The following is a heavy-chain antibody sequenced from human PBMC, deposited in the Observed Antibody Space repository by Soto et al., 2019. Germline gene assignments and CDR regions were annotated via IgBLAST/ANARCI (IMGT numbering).Heavy chain of an antibody. CDR1: GFTFSSYG. V-gene: IGHV3-23*01. CDR2: ISGSGGST. J-gene: IGHJ6*02. CDR3: AKWRSSWTNYYYYYGMDV. Sequence: GGSLRLSCSASGFTFSSYGMSWVRQAPGKGLEWVSAISGSGGSTYYADSVKGRFTISRDNSRNTLSLQMNSLRAEDTAVYYCAKWRSSWTNYYYYYGMDVWGQGTTVTVSS. D-gene: IGHD6-13*01.